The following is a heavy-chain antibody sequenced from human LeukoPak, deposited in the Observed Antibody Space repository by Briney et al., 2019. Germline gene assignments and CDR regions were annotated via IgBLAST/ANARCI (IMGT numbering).Heavy chain of an antibody. CDR3: ARDFDSSGYDNWFDP. Sequence: GASVKVSCKASGYTFNGYYIHWVRQAPGRGLEWMGWINPNSGVTNYAQKFEGRVTMTRDTSISTAYMDLSRLRSDDTAVYYCARDFDSSGYDNWFDPWGQGTLVTVSS. V-gene: IGHV1-2*02. J-gene: IGHJ5*02. D-gene: IGHD3-22*01. CDR1: GYTFNGYY. CDR2: INPNSGVT.